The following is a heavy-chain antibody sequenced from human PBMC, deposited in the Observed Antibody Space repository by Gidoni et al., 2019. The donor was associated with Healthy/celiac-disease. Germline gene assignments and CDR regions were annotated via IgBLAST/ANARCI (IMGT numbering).Heavy chain of an antibody. J-gene: IGHJ3*02. CDR1: GGSISSGDYY. CDR3: ARWPFWTTMIDNAFDI. CDR2: IYYSGST. Sequence: QVQLQESGPGLVKPSQTLSLTCTVSGGSISSGDYYWSWIRQPPGKGLEWIGYIYYSGSTYYNPSLNSRVTISVDTSKNQFSLKLSSVTAADTAVYYCARWPFWTTMIDNAFDIWGQGTMVTVSS. V-gene: IGHV4-30-4*01. D-gene: IGHD3-22*01.